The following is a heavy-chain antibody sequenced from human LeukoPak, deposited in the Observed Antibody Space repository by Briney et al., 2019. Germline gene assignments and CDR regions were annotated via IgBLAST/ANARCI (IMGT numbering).Heavy chain of an antibody. Sequence: GGSLRLSCAASGFTFSSYGMHWVRQAPGKGLEWVAFIRYDGSNKYYADSVKGRLTISRDNSKNTLYLQMNSLRAEDTAVYYCAKQQLVSLYFDYWGQGTLVTVSS. D-gene: IGHD6-13*01. CDR2: IRYDGSNK. V-gene: IGHV3-30*02. CDR3: AKQQLVSLYFDY. CDR1: GFTFSSYG. J-gene: IGHJ4*02.